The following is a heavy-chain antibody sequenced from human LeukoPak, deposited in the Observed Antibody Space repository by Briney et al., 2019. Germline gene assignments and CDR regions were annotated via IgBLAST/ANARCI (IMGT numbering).Heavy chain of an antibody. CDR1: GGSVSSGSYY. V-gene: IGHV4-61*01. CDR2: IYYSGTT. CDR3: ARAEDTRSPYDAFDI. J-gene: IGHJ3*02. D-gene: IGHD5-18*01. Sequence: PSETLSLTCTVSGGSVSSGSYYWSWIRQPPGKGLEWIGFIYYSGTTSYNPSLKSRVTISVDTSKNQFSLKLSSVTAADTAVYYCARAEDTRSPYDAFDIWGQGTMVTVSS.